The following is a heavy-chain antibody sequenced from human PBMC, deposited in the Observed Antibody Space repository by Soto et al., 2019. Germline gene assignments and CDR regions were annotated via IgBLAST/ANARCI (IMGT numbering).Heavy chain of an antibody. V-gene: IGHV2-5*02. D-gene: IGHD1-1*01. CDR2: IYWDDDK. J-gene: IGHJ4*02. Sequence: SGPTLVNPTQTLTLTCTFSGFSLITHGVGVGWVRQPPGKALECLALIYWDDDKRYNPSLRSRLTITKDTSKNQVVLTMTNMDPVDTGTYFCAHRGGGSNWNGGYFDYWGQGAPVTGSS. CDR1: GFSLITHGVG. CDR3: AHRGGGSNWNGGYFDY.